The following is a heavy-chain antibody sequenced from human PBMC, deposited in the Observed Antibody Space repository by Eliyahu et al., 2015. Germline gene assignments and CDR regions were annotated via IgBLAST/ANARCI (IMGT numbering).Heavy chain of an antibody. CDR3: ARPAIGWLRNDAFDI. V-gene: IGHV3-30*03. CDR1: GFTFNIYG. Sequence: QVQLVESGGGVVQPGRSLRISCAASGFTFNIYGIHWVRRAPGKGLQWVAGISYDDTNKYYGDSVQGRFTISRDNSKNTVHLQMNSLRAEDTAVYYCARPAIGWLRNDAFDIWGQGTMVTVSS. J-gene: IGHJ3*02. CDR2: ISYDDTNK. D-gene: IGHD5-12*01.